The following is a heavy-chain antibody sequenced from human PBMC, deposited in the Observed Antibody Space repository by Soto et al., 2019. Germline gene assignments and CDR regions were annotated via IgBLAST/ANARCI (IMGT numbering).Heavy chain of an antibody. J-gene: IGHJ3*02. CDR1: GYPVTAYY. CDR2: INPATGAA. D-gene: IGHD3-3*01. V-gene: IGHV1-2*02. CDR3: ARGGGVGVAGSAAFDM. Sequence: QLHLVQSGAVVKKPGASVTVSCSASGYPVTAYYMHWVRQAPGRGLEWMGGINPATGAAKYTQTFQGRATMTRDPSTSAVFMELSGLTSEDTAVFYWARGGGVGVAGSAAFDMWGQGTLVTVSS.